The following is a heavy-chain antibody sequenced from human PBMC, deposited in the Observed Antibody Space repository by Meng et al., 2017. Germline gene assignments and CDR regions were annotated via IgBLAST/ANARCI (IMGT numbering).Heavy chain of an antibody. CDR1: GGSISSGGYY. D-gene: IGHD2-15*01. CDR3: ARGLRCSGGSCYSSNWFDP. V-gene: IGHV4-31*01. CDR2: IYYSGST. Sequence: QLQRQEAGPGLVKPSQPLSLTCTVSGGSISSGGYYCSWIRQHPGKGLEWSGYIYYSGSTYYNPSLKSLVTISVDTSKNQFSLKLSSVTAADTAVYYCARGLRCSGGSCYSSNWFDPWGQGTLVTVSS. J-gene: IGHJ5*02.